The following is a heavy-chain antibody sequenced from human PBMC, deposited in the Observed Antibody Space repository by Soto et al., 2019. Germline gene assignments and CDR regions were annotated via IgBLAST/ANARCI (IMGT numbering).Heavy chain of an antibody. Sequence: QVRLVQSGAEVKKPGSSVKVSCEASGGTFSSYAVTWVRQAPGQGLEWMGGIIPIVTTPNYAQKFQGRLTISANKSTSTSYMELGSLRSEDTGVYYCAGVGYNFWSRYHYYGMDVWGQGTTVIVSS. CDR3: AGVGYNFWSRYHYYGMDV. J-gene: IGHJ6*02. CDR1: GGTFSSYA. D-gene: IGHD3-3*01. CDR2: IIPIVTTP. V-gene: IGHV1-69*06.